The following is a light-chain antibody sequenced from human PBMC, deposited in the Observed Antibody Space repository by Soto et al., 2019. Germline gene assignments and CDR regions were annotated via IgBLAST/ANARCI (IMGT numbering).Light chain of an antibody. V-gene: IGLV1-51*01. J-gene: IGLJ2*01. Sequence: QSVLTQPPSVSAAPGQRVTISCSGSSSNIGSNYVSWYQQLPGTAPKLLIYDNYKRPSGIPDRFSGSTSGTSATLAIAGLQTGDEAEYYCYSWDNSLSVVLFGGGTQLTVL. CDR1: SSNIGSNY. CDR3: YSWDNSLSVVL. CDR2: DNY.